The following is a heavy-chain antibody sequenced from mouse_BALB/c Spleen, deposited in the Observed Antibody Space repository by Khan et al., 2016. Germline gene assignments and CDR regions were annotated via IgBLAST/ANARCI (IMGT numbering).Heavy chain of an antibody. V-gene: IGHV3-2*02. D-gene: IGHD1-1*01. CDR1: GYSITSDYA. J-gene: IGHJ2*01. CDR3: ARVSTVVAYFNY. Sequence: EVQLQESGPGLVKPSQSLSLTCTVTGYSITSDYAWNWIRQFPGNKLEWMGYISYSGSPSYNPSLKSRISITRDTSKNQFFLQLNSVTTEDTATYYGARVSTVVAYFNYGGQGTTLTVSS. CDR2: ISYSGSP.